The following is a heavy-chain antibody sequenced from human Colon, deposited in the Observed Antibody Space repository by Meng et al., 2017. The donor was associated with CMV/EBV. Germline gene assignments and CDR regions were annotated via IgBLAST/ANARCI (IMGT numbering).Heavy chain of an antibody. CDR2: IGTDGTT. J-gene: IGHJ4*02. Sequence: CAASGFTVRGNYSSWVRQAPGKGLEWVAVIGTDGTTYYADSVKGRFTISRDTSKTTAYLQRNSLRAEDTAVYYCAKPHSRDYAWAPDSWGQGTLVTVSS. CDR3: AKPHSRDYAWAPDS. D-gene: IGHD4-17*01. CDR1: GFTVRGNY. V-gene: IGHV3-66*02.